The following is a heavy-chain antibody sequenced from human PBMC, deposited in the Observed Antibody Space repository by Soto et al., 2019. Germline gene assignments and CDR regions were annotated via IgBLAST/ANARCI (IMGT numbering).Heavy chain of an antibody. V-gene: IGHV1-2*02. CDR2: INPKSGGT. J-gene: IGHJ4*02. CDR3: ARDLAKGGGSAGFAY. Sequence: QVQLVQSGAEVKKPGASVNVSCKASGYTFTVYYMHWVRQAPEQGLEWRGWINPKSGGTMYPQKFQGRVTMTWDTSISTAYMALTRLRSDDTAVYYCARDLAKGGGSAGFAYWGQGTLVTVSS. D-gene: IGHD1-26*01. CDR1: GYTFTVYY.